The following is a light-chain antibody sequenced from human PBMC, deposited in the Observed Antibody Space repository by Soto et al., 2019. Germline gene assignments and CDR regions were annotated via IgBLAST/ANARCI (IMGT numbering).Light chain of an antibody. Sequence: GDRVTITCQASQDIRKNLNWYQQKPGKAPKLLIYGASNLETGVPSRFSGSGSGTDFTLTIISLQPEDISTYYCQQYDELITFGGGTKVEIK. CDR1: QDIRKN. CDR3: QQYDELIT. CDR2: GAS. V-gene: IGKV1-33*01. J-gene: IGKJ4*01.